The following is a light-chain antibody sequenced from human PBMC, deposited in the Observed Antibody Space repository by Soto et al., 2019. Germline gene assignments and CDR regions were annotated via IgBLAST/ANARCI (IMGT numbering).Light chain of an antibody. Sequence: EIVFTQPPSTLSLSPGERATLSCRASQSVSSYLAWYQQKPGQAPRLLIYDASNRATGIPARFSGSGSGTDFTLTISSLQSEDLAVYHCQQYNKWPQTFGQGTKV. CDR3: QQYNKWPQT. J-gene: IGKJ1*01. V-gene: IGKV3-11*01. CDR2: DAS. CDR1: QSVSSY.